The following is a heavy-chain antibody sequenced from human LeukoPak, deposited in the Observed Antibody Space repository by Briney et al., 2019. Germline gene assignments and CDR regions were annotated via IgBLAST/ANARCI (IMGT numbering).Heavy chain of an antibody. V-gene: IGHV4-31*03. Sequence: TSETLSLTCTVSGGSISSGGYYWSWIRQHPGKGLEWIGYIYYSGSTYYNPSLKSRVTISVDTPKNQFSLKLSSVTAADTAVYYCARHSVTIRFDSSWYVPYFDYWGQGTLVTVSS. J-gene: IGHJ4*02. CDR1: GGSISSGGYY. D-gene: IGHD6-13*01. CDR2: IYYSGST. CDR3: ARHSVTIRFDSSWYVPYFDY.